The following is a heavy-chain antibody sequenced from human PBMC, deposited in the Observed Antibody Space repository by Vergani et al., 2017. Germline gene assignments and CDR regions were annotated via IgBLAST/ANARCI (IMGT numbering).Heavy chain of an antibody. D-gene: IGHD6-6*01. J-gene: IGHJ6*03. Sequence: QVQLVQSGAEVKKPGSSVKVSCKASGGTFSSSAISWVRQAPGQGLEWMGGIIPIFGTANYAQKFQGRVTITADESTSTAYMELSSLRSEDTAVYYCAREIPSSSSSFDYYYRDVWGKGTTVTVSS. CDR3: AREIPSSSSSFDYYYRDV. CDR2: IIPIFGTA. CDR1: GGTFSSSA. V-gene: IGHV1-69*01.